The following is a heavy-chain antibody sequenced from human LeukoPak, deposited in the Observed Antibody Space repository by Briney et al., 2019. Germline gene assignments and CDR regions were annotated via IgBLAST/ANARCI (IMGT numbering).Heavy chain of an antibody. J-gene: IGHJ3*02. CDR1: GGSISSYY. V-gene: IGHV4-59*01. Sequence: PSETLSLTCTVSGGSISSYYWSWIRQPPGKGLEWIGYIYYSGSTNYNPSLKSRVTISVDTSKNQFSLKLSSVTAADTAVYYCARASSGYYYPDAFDIWGQGTMVTVSS. D-gene: IGHD3-22*01. CDR2: IYYSGST. CDR3: ARASSGYYYPDAFDI.